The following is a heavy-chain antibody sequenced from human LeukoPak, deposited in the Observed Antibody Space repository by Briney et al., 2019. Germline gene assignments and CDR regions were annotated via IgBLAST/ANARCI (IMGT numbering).Heavy chain of an antibody. CDR1: GGTFSSYA. Sequence: SVKVSCKASGGTFSSYAISWVRQAPGQGLEWMGTVISIFGTANYAQKFQGRVTITTDESTNTAYMELSSLRSEDTAVYYCARGNWDSSGWYYDYWGQGTLVTASS. D-gene: IGHD6-19*01. CDR3: ARGNWDSSGWYYDY. V-gene: IGHV1-69*05. J-gene: IGHJ4*02. CDR2: VISIFGTA.